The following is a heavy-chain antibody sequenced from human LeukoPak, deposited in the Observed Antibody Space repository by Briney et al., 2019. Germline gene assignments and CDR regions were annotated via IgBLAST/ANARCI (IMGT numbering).Heavy chain of an antibody. J-gene: IGHJ5*02. CDR3: AIGYHTNWFDP. CDR2: IYDSGRT. D-gene: IGHD2-2*01. V-gene: IGHV4-59*01. CDR1: GGSISNYY. Sequence: SETLSLTCTVSGGSISNYYCSWIRQPPGKGLEWIGYIYDSGRTKYNPSLKSRVTISVDTSKNQFSLKLSSVTAADTAVYYCAIGYHTNWFDPWGQGTLVTVSS.